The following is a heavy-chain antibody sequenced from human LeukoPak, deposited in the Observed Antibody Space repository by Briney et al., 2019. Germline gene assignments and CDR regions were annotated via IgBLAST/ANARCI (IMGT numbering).Heavy chain of an antibody. CDR1: GYTFTDYY. Sequence: ASVKVSCKVSGYTFTDYYMHWVQQAPGKGLERMGLVDPEDGETIYAEKFQGRVTITADTSTDTAYMELSSLRSEDTAVYYCAIPAGRGAHTRDYWGQGTLVTVSS. J-gene: IGHJ4*02. V-gene: IGHV1-69-2*01. CDR2: VDPEDGET. D-gene: IGHD1-26*01. CDR3: AIPAGRGAHTRDY.